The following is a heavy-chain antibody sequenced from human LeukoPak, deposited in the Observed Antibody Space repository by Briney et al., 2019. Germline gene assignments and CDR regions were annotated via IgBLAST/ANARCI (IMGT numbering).Heavy chain of an antibody. V-gene: IGHV3-11*06. CDR2: ISSHSTYI. CDR1: GFTFSDYY. CDR3: ASVNGDGAEYFQH. D-gene: IGHD2-21*01. J-gene: IGHJ1*01. Sequence: GGSLRLSCAASGFTFSDYYMSWIRQAPGKGLEWVSYISSHSTYIYYADSVKGRFTISGDNAKNSLYLQMSSLRAEDTTVYYCASVNGDGAEYFQHWGQGTLVTVSS.